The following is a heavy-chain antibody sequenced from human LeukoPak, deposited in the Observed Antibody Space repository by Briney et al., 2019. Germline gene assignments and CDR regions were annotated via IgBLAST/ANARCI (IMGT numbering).Heavy chain of an antibody. CDR1: GGSFSGYY. CDR2: INHSGST. Sequence: SSETLSLTCAVYGGSFSGYYWSWIRQPPGKGLEWIGEINHSGSTNYNPSLKSRVTISVDTSKNQFSLKLSSVTAADTAVYYCARLRSVYYYYYYMDVWGKGTTVTISS. CDR3: ARLRSVYYYYYYMDV. V-gene: IGHV4-34*01. J-gene: IGHJ6*03.